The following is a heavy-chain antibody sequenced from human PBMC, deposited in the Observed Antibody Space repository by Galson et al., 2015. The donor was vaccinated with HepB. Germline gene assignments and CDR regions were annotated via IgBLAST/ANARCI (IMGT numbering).Heavy chain of an antibody. CDR2: ISYDGSNK. D-gene: IGHD1-26*01. Sequence: SLRLSCAASGFTSSSYGMHWVRQAPGKGLEWVAVISYDGSNKYYADSVKGRFTISRDNSKNTLYLQMNSLRAEDTAVYYCAKGISGSYYFDYWGQGTLVTVSS. J-gene: IGHJ4*02. V-gene: IGHV3-30*18. CDR3: AKGISGSYYFDY. CDR1: GFTSSSYG.